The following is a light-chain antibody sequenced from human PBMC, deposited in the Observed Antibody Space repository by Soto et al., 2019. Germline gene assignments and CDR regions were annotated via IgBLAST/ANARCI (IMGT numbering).Light chain of an antibody. V-gene: IGLV2-23*02. CDR2: EVT. CDR3: CSYAGSSTLV. CDR1: SSDVGSHNL. Sequence: QSALTQPASVSGCPGQSITISCTGTSSDVGSHNLVSWYQQHPGKTPKLVIYEVTKRPSGVSNRFSGSKSDNTASLTISGLQAEYEADYYCCSYAGSSTLVFGGGTKLTVL. J-gene: IGLJ2*01.